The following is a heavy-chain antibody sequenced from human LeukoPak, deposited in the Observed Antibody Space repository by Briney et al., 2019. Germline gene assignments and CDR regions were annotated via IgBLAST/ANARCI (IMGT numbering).Heavy chain of an antibody. Sequence: SETLSLTCTVSGGSISSGSYHWSWIRQPAGKGLEWIGRIYTSGSTNYNPSLKSRVTISVDTSKNQFSLKLSSVTAADTAVYYCARVQYCGGDCYSGNFDYWGQGTLVTVSS. V-gene: IGHV4-61*02. CDR3: ARVQYCGGDCYSGNFDY. CDR2: IYTSGST. J-gene: IGHJ4*01. D-gene: IGHD2-21*02. CDR1: GGSISSGSYH.